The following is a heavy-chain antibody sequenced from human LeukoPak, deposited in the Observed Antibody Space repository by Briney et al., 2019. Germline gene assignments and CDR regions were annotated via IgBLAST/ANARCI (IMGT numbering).Heavy chain of an antibody. CDR3: ARRSEQTPFFEY. V-gene: IGHV3-30*03. J-gene: IGHJ4*02. D-gene: IGHD2-15*01. CDR2: ISYDGSNK. CDR1: GFTFSSYG. Sequence: GGSLRLSCAASGFTFSSYGMHWVRQAPGKGLEWVAVISYDGSNKYYADSVKGRFTISRDNSKNTLYLQMNSLRAEDTAVYYCARRSEQTPFFEYWGQGTLVTVSS.